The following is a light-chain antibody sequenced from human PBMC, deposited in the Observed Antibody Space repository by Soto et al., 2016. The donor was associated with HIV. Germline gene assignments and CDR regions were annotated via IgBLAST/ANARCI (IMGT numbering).Light chain of an antibody. J-gene: IGKJ4*01. CDR2: QVS. Sequence: VVMTQSPLSLPVTLGQPASISCSSSQSLVNSDGNTFLTWFQQRPGQSPRRLIYQVSIRDSGVPDRFSGSGSGTDFTLRISRVEAEDVGIYYCMQKSHWPTFGGGTKVEI. CDR3: MQKSHWPT. V-gene: IGKV2-30*01. CDR1: QSLVNSDGNTF.